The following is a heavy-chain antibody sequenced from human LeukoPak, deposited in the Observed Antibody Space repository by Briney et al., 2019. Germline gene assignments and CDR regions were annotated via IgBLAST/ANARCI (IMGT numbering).Heavy chain of an antibody. CDR2: IYYSGSS. V-gene: IGHV4-59*01. CDR1: GGSISSSY. Sequence: PSETLSLTCTVSGGSISSSYWSWIRQPPGKGLEWIGYIYYSGSSNYNPSLKSRVTISVDTSKNHFSLRLTSVTAADTAVYYCARAGNYYNYWGQGTLVTVSS. J-gene: IGHJ4*02. CDR3: ARAGNYYNY. D-gene: IGHD3-10*01.